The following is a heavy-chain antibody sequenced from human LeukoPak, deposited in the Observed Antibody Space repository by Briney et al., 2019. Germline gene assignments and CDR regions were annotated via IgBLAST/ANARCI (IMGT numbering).Heavy chain of an antibody. J-gene: IGHJ3*02. Sequence: ASVKVSCKASGCTFTSYGISWVRQAPGQGLEWMGWISAYNGNTNYAQKLQGRVTMTRDTSISTAYMELSRLRSDDTAVYYCARRSLYYYDSSGYYLAAFDIWGQGTMVTVSS. D-gene: IGHD3-22*01. V-gene: IGHV1-18*01. CDR1: GCTFTSYG. CDR3: ARRSLYYYDSSGYYLAAFDI. CDR2: ISAYNGNT.